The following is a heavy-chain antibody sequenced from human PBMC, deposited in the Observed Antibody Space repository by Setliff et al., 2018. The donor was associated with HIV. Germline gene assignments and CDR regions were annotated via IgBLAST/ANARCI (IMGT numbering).Heavy chain of an antibody. CDR1: GFTFSTYG. V-gene: IGHV3-33*06. J-gene: IGHJ5*01. CDR3: AKLREGHVYSQYDS. CDR2: IWYDGSNK. D-gene: IGHD2-21*01. Sequence: GGSLRLSCAASGFTFSTYGMHWVRQAPGKGLEWLAVIWYDGSNKYYADSVKGRFTISRDNSKNTLYLQMNSLRAEDTAVYYCAKLREGHVYSQYDSWGHGTLVTVSS.